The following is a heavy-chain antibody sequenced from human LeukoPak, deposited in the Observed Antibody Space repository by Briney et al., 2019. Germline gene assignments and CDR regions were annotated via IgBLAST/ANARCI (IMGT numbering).Heavy chain of an antibody. CDR2: IIPMFGTA. CDR1: GGTFSRYA. V-gene: IGHV1-69*13. D-gene: IGHD2-2*01. Sequence: SVTVSCKASGGTFSRYAISWVRQAPGQGLEWVGGIIPMFGTANYAQKFQGRVTITADESTSTAYMELSSLRSEDTAVYYCAREVTDIVVVPAAIDYGMDVWGQGTTVTVSS. CDR3: AREVTDIVVVPAAIDYGMDV. J-gene: IGHJ6*02.